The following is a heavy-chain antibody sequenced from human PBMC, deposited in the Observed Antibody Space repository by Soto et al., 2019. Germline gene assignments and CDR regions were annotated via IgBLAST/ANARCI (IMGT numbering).Heavy chain of an antibody. Sequence: SVKVSCKASGFTFTSSAVQWVRQARGQRLEWIGWIVVGSGNTNYVQKFQERVTIIRDMSTSTAYMELSSLRSEDTAVYYCAAGESAPTLYDILTGYRPLYYYYGMDVWGQGTTVTVSS. CDR1: GFTFTSSA. J-gene: IGHJ6*02. V-gene: IGHV1-58*01. CDR2: IVVGSGNT. CDR3: AAGESAPTLYDILTGYRPLYYYYGMDV. D-gene: IGHD3-9*01.